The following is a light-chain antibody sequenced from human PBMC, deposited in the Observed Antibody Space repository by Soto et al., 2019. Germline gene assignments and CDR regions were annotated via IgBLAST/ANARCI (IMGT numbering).Light chain of an antibody. CDR1: SGDVGDNDY. CDR2: EVS. CDR3: SSYTRTSNHYF. V-gene: IGLV2-14*01. Sequence: QSVLTQPASVSGSPGQSITISCTGTSGDVGDNDYVSWYQQHPGKAPKLIIYEVSNRPSGVSSRFSGSKSGNTASLTISGLQPEDEADYYCSSYTRTSNHYFFGSGTKVTVL. J-gene: IGLJ1*01.